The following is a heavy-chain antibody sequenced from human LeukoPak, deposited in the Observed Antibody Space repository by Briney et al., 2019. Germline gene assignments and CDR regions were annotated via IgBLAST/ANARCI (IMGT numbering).Heavy chain of an antibody. CDR2: ICGGGDVT. D-gene: IGHD6-13*01. Sequence: PGGSLRLSCTVSGFTFRNYIMTWVRLSPGKGLEWVSSICGGGDVTFYADSVKGRFRTTRDDSTSTLYLQMDSLRVDDTGVYYCANWGGTETIGTIWYGPLDYWGQGTQVTVSS. CDR1: GFTFRNYI. CDR3: ANWGGTETIGTIWYGPLDY. J-gene: IGHJ4*02. V-gene: IGHV3-23*01.